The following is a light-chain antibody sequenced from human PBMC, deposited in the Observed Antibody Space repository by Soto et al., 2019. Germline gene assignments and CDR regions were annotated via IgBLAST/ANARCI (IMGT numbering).Light chain of an antibody. CDR2: DAS. Sequence: VRMSQSLATVSSSIGDRVTITCRASQSISSWLAWYQQKPGKVPKLLIYDASSLESGVPSRFSGSGSGTEFTLTISSLQPEDFAMYYCQQYNVWPWPFGQVGKV. CDR1: QSISSW. CDR3: QQYNVWPWP. J-gene: IGKJ1*01. V-gene: IGKV1-5*01.